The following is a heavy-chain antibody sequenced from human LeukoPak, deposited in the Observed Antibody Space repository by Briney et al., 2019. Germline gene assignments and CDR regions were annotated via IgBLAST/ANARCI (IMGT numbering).Heavy chain of an antibody. V-gene: IGHV4-39*01. CDR3: ARHVGTYVFDY. Sequence: SETLSLTCAVSGGSISSSNWWSWVRQPPGKGLEWIGSIYYSGSTYYNPSLKSRVTISVDTSKNQFSLKLSSVTAADTAVYYCARHVGTYVFDYWGQGTLVTVSS. J-gene: IGHJ4*02. D-gene: IGHD1-26*01. CDR2: IYYSGST. CDR1: GGSISSSNW.